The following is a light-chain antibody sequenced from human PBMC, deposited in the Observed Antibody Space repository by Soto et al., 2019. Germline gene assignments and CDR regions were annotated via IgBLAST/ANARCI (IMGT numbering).Light chain of an antibody. Sequence: DIVMTQSPDSLAVSLGERATINCKSSQSLLSTSNNKNYLSWYQQKPGPPPKLLIYWASAREYGVPDRFSGSGSGAAFTLTISSLQAEDVAVYYCHQYYNAPLTFGGGTKVEIK. V-gene: IGKV4-1*01. CDR1: QSLLSTSNNKNY. J-gene: IGKJ4*01. CDR2: WAS. CDR3: HQYYNAPLT.